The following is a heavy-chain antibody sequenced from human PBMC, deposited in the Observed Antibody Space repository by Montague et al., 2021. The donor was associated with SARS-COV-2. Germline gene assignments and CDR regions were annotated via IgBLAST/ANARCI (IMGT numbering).Heavy chain of an antibody. CDR1: GGSISNFY. J-gene: IGHJ4*02. D-gene: IGHD1-14*01. V-gene: IGHV4-59*12. CDR3: ARINPTGVDF. CDR2: ISYTGST. Sequence: SETLSLTCTVSGGSISNFYWTWIRSPPGKGLDWIGSISYTGSTNXNPSLKSRVAISVDTSKNQFSLKLTSVTAADTAFYYCARINPTGVDFWGQGTLVTASS.